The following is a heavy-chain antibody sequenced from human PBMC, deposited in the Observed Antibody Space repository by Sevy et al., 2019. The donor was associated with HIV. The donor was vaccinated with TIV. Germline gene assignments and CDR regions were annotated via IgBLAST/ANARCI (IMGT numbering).Heavy chain of an antibody. V-gene: IGHV4-39*01. D-gene: IGHD3-3*01. CDR2: IYYTGST. CDR3: ARPEGLQLNYAMDV. CDR1: GGSISSSSYY. J-gene: IGHJ6*02. Sequence: SETLSLTCTVSGGSISSSSYYWNWIRQPPGKGLEWIGSIYYTGSTYYKPSLKSRVTISKDTSKNQFSLKLTSVTAADTAAYYCARPEGLQLNYAMDVWGQGTTVTVSS.